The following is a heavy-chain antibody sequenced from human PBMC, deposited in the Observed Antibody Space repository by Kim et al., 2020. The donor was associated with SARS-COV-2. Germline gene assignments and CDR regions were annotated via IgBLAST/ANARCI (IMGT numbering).Heavy chain of an antibody. CDR2: IKSKTDGGTT. V-gene: IGHV3-15*01. D-gene: IGHD3-3*01. CDR1: GFTFSNAW. J-gene: IGHJ6*02. CDR3: TPSEWFYYYYGMDV. Sequence: GGSLRLSCAASGFTFSNAWMSWVRQAPGKGLEWVGRIKSKTDGGTTDYAAPVKGRFTISRDDSKNTLYLQMNSLKTEDTAVYYCTPSEWFYYYYGMDVWGQGTTVTVSS.